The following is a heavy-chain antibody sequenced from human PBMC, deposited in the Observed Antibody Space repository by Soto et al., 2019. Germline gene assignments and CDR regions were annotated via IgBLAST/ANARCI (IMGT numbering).Heavy chain of an antibody. V-gene: IGHV3-74*01. CDR1: GFTFSNYW. CDR3: ARGIQHRYGMDV. Sequence: EVQLVESGGGLVQPGGSLRLSCAAAGFTFSNYWMHWVRQAPGKGLVWVSRINSDGSSTFYADSVRGRFTISRDNAKNTVFVQMNSLRGEDTAVYYCARGIQHRYGMDVWGQGTTVTVSS. D-gene: IGHD5-18*01. J-gene: IGHJ6*02. CDR2: INSDGSST.